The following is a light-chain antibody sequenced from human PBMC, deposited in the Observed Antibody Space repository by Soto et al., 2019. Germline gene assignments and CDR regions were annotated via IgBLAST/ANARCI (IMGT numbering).Light chain of an antibody. Sequence: QSVLTQPPSVSGAPGQRVTISCTGSSSNIGANYDVHWYQQLPGTAPKPLIYGNSNRPSGVPDRFSVSKSGTSATLVITGLQAEDEADYFCQSYDNSLSGYVFGTGTKLTVL. V-gene: IGLV1-40*01. CDR2: GNS. J-gene: IGLJ1*01. CDR1: SSNIGANYD. CDR3: QSYDNSLSGYV.